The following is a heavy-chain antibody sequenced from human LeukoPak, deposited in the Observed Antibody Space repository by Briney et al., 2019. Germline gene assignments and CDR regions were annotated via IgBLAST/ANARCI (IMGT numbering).Heavy chain of an antibody. Sequence: GGSLRLSCAASGFTFSSYSMNWVRQAPGKGLEWVSSISSSSSYIYYADSVKGRFTISRDNAKNSVNLQMNSLRAEDTALYYCARDGIDYWGQGTLVTVSS. CDR3: ARDGIDY. CDR1: GFTFSSYS. CDR2: ISSSSSYI. J-gene: IGHJ4*02. V-gene: IGHV3-21*06. D-gene: IGHD1-26*01.